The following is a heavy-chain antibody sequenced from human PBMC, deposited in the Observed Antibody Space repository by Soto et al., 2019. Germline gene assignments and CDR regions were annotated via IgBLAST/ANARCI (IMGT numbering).Heavy chain of an antibody. V-gene: IGHV4-4*02. J-gene: IGHJ5*02. Sequence: QVQLQESGPGLVKPSGTLSLTCAVSTGSISNDNWWSWVRQPPGKGLEYIGEIYRSGSANYNPSLKSRITMSVAKSRNQFSLNLTSVTAADTAVYYCARGMIGGTRRFDPWGQGILVTVSS. CDR1: TGSISNDNW. D-gene: IGHD1-1*01. CDR2: IYRSGSA. CDR3: ARGMIGGTRRFDP.